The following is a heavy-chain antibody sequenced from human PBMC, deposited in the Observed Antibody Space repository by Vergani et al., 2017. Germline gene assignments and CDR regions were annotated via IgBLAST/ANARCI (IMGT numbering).Heavy chain of an antibody. D-gene: IGHD1-26*01. Sequence: QLQLQESGPGLVKPSQTLSLTCTVSGGSISSSSYYWGWIRQPPGKGLEWIGSIYYSGSTYYNPSLKSRVTISVDTSKNQFSLKLSSVTAADTAVYYCARRRLWGSYYYYYYYYYMDVWGKGTTVTVSS. V-gene: IGHV4-39*01. CDR2: IYYSGST. CDR1: GGSISSSSYY. J-gene: IGHJ6*03. CDR3: ARRRLWGSYYYYYYYYYMDV.